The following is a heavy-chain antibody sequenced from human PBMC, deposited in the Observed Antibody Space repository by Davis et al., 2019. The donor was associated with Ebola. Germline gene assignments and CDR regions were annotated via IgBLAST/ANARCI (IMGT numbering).Heavy chain of an antibody. D-gene: IGHD3-10*01. CDR3: ARVHSRGFDY. CDR2: IYYSGST. CDR1: GGSISSCGYY. Sequence: SETLSLTCTVSGGSISSCGYYWSWIRQHPGKGLAWIGYIYYSGSTNYNPSLKSRVTISVDTSKNHFSLKLSSVTAADTAVYYCARVHSRGFDYWGQGTLVTVSS. J-gene: IGHJ4*02. V-gene: IGHV4-61*08.